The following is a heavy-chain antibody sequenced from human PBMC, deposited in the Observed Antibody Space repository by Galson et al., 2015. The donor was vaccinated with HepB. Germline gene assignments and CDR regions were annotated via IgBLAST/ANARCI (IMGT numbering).Heavy chain of an antibody. V-gene: IGHV3-7*01. Sequence: SLRLSCAASGFTFSSYWMSWVRQAPGKGLEWVANIKQDGSEKYYVDSVKGRFTISRDNAKNSLYLQMNSLRAEDTAVYYCARSMYCSSTSCFVPPPLFGMDVWGQGTTVTVSS. CDR2: IKQDGSEK. J-gene: IGHJ6*02. CDR1: GFTFSSYW. CDR3: ARSMYCSSTSCFVPPPLFGMDV. D-gene: IGHD2-2*01.